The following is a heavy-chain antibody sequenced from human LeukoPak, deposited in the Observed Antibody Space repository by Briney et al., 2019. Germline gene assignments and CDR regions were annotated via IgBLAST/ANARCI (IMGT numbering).Heavy chain of an antibody. CDR1: GYSISSGYY. D-gene: IGHD1-26*01. CDR3: AITSGSYPLFDY. Sequence: SETLSLTCTVSGYSISSGYYWGWIRQPPGKGLEWIGSIYHSGSTYYNPSLKSRVTISVDTSKNQFSLKLSSVTAADTAVYYCAITSGSYPLFDYWGQGTLVTVSS. J-gene: IGHJ4*02. CDR2: IYHSGST. V-gene: IGHV4-38-2*02.